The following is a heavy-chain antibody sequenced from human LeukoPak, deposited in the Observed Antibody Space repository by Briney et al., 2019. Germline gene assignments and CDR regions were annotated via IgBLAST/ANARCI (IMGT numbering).Heavy chain of an antibody. D-gene: IGHD1-1*01. CDR3: ARSLRRVRPYYYFDY. CDR1: GGSISSYY. V-gene: IGHV4-59*01. CDR2: IYYSGST. J-gene: IGHJ4*02. Sequence: SETLSLTCTVSGGSISSYYWSWIRQPPGKGLEWIGYIYYSGSTNYNPSLKRRVTISVDTSKNQFSLKLSSVTAADTAVYYCARSLRRVRPYYYFDYWGQGTLVTVSS.